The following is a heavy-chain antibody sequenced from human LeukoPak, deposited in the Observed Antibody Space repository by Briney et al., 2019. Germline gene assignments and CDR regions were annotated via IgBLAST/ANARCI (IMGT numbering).Heavy chain of an antibody. CDR1: GYSISSGYY. CDR3: ARDPRDDFCRSYSIRGFNNWFDP. Sequence: SETLSLTCAVSGYSISSGYYWGWIRQPPGKGLEWIGSIYHSGSTYYNPSLKSRVTISVDTSKNQFSLKLSSVTAADTAVYYCARDPRDDFCRSYSIRGFNNWFDPWGQGTLVTVSS. CDR2: IYHSGST. D-gene: IGHD3-3*01. V-gene: IGHV4-38-2*02. J-gene: IGHJ5*02.